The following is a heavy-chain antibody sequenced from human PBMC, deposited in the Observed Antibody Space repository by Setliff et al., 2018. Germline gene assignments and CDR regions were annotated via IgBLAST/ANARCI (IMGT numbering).Heavy chain of an antibody. CDR1: GVTIGGNNYY. Sequence: SETLSLTCSLSGVTIGGNNYYWGWVRQPPEERLEWIAEFDHSGTTKYNPSLMGRVTISVDTSKNQFSLRLSSVTAADTAVYYCRFWSGYLKNDFWGQGTLVTVSS. J-gene: IGHJ4*02. CDR3: RFWSGYLKNDF. CDR2: FDHSGTT. V-gene: IGHV4-39*07. D-gene: IGHD3-3*01.